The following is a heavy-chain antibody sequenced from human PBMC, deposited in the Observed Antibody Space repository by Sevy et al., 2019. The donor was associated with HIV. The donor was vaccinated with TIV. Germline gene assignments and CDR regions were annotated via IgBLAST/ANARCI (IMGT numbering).Heavy chain of an antibody. Sequence: GGSLRLSCAASGFDFSTYWMHWVRQAPGKGLVWVSRIMGDGSRRSHADSVKSRFTISRDNAKNTLYLQMNSLRAEDTALYFCARDPFGGYYFDHWGPGTLVTVSS. D-gene: IGHD3-16*01. CDR3: ARDPFGGYYFDH. CDR1: GFDFSTYW. J-gene: IGHJ4*02. CDR2: IMGDGSRR. V-gene: IGHV3-74*01.